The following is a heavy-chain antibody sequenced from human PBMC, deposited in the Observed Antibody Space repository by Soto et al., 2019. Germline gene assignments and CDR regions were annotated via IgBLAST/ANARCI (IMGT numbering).Heavy chain of an antibody. D-gene: IGHD5-12*01. J-gene: IGHJ4*02. CDR3: TRFSYDSSGYPTPDH. CDR1: GFTFSGFA. CDR2: IKRKADSYAT. V-gene: IGHV3-73*01. Sequence: GGSLRLSCAASGFTFSGFAMHWVRQASGKGLEWVGRIKRKADSYATAYAASVNGRFTISRDDSKNTAYLQMNSLKTEDTAVYYCTRFSYDSSGYPTPDHWGQGAPVTVSS.